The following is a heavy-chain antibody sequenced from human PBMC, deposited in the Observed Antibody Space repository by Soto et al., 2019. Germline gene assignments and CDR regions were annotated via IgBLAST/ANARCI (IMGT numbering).Heavy chain of an antibody. V-gene: IGHV3-21*01. J-gene: IGHJ3*02. CDR3: ARPISADSSGPRDACDI. D-gene: IGHD3-22*01. CDR1: GFTFSSYS. Sequence: GGSLRLSCAASGFTFSSYSMNWVRQAPGKGLEWVSSISSSSSYIYYADSVKGRFTISRDNTKNSLYLQMNSLRAEDTAVYYCARPISADSSGPRDACDIWVRGTLVTVSS. CDR2: ISSSSSYI.